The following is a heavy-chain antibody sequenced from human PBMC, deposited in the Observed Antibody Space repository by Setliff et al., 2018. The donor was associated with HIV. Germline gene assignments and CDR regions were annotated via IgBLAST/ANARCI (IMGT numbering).Heavy chain of an antibody. CDR3: ARSEGIAWFDP. CDR2: IKTDGGTT. CDR1: GFTFKTYS. J-gene: IGHJ5*02. V-gene: IGHV3-48*01. D-gene: IGHD3-3*01. Sequence: GSLRLSCVGSGFTFKTYSMNWVRQAPGKGLEWPSYIKTDGGTTYDADSVEGRFTISRDNAKNSLYLQMDNLTVDDTAVYYCARSEGIAWFDPWGQGTLVTVSS.